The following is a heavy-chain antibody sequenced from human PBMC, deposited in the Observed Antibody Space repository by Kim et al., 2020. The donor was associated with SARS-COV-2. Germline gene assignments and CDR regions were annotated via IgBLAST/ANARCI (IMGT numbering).Heavy chain of an antibody. CDR2: IYPGDSDT. V-gene: IGHV5-51*01. J-gene: IGHJ2*01. Sequence: GESLKISCKGSGYSFTSYWIGWVRQMPGKGLEWMEIIYPGDSDTRYSPSFQGQVTISADKSISTAYLQWSSLKASDTAMYYCARQKGSSSSGNWYFDLWGRGTLVTVSS. CDR1: GYSFTSYW. D-gene: IGHD6-6*01. CDR3: ARQKGSSSSGNWYFDL.